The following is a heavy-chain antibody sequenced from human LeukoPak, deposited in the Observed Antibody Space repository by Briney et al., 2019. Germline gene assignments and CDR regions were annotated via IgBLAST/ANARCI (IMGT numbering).Heavy chain of an antibody. V-gene: IGHV4-39*01. CDR3: ATLGYSSSCY. J-gene: IGHJ4*02. CDR1: GGSISSSSYY. D-gene: IGHD6-13*01. CDR2: IYYTGST. Sequence: PSETLSLTCTVSGGSISSSSYYWGWIRQPPGKGLEWIGNIYYTGSTYYNPSLKSRVTISVDTSKNQFSLKLSYLTAADTAVYYCATLGYSSSCYWGQGTLVTVSS.